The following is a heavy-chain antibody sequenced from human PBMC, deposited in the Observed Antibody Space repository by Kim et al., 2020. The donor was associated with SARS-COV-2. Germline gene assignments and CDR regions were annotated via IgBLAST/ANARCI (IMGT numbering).Heavy chain of an antibody. CDR1: EYTFTDYY. V-gene: IGHV1-2*06. D-gene: IGHD2-15*01. CDR2: IDPNSGGT. CDR3: ARAQAAHPTFDP. Sequence: ASVKVSCKASEYTFTDYYIHWVRQAPGQGLEWMGRIDPNSGGTRYAQKFQGRVTMTRDTSISTSYMELSSLRSDDTAVYYCARAQAAHPTFDPWGQGTLVTVSS. J-gene: IGHJ5*02.